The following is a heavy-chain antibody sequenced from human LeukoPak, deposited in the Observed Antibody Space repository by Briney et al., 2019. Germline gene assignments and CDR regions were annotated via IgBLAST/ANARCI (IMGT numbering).Heavy chain of an antibody. D-gene: IGHD2-8*01. Sequence: ASVKVSCKASGYTFTSYAMNWVRQAPGQGLEWMGWINTNTGNPTYAQGFTGRFVFSLDTSVSTAYLQISSLKAEDTAVYYCARGEDIVLMVYAIERNWFDPWGQGTLVTVSS. V-gene: IGHV7-4-1*02. CDR1: GYTFTSYA. CDR2: INTNTGNP. CDR3: ARGEDIVLMVYAIERNWFDP. J-gene: IGHJ5*02.